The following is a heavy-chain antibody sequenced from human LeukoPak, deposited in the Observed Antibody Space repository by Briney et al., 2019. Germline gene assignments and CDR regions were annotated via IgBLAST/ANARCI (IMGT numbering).Heavy chain of an antibody. CDR3: ARVRLQPSYYFDF. Sequence: PGGSLRLSCAASGFSVSSNHMTWVRQAPGKGLEWVSCLSGGGGTTFYPDSVKGRFTISRGNSKNTLYLQMNSLRAEDTAIYYCARVRLQPSYYFDFWGQGTLVTVSS. J-gene: IGHJ4*02. V-gene: IGHV3-23*01. D-gene: IGHD5-18*01. CDR2: LSGGGGTT. CDR1: GFSVSSNH.